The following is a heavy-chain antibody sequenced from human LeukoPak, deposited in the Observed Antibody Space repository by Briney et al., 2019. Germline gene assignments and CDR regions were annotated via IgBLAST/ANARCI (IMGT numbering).Heavy chain of an antibody. D-gene: IGHD2-15*01. CDR3: ARDPHIVVVVAATPEGYYGMDV. V-gene: IGHV3-48*02. Sequence: GGSHRLSCAASGFTFSNAWISWVRQAPGKGLEWVSYISSSSSTIYYADSVKGRFTISRDNAKNSLYLQMNSLRDEDTAVYYCARDPHIVVVVAATPEGYYGMDVWGQGTTVTVSS. CDR1: GFTFSNAW. J-gene: IGHJ6*02. CDR2: ISSSSSTI.